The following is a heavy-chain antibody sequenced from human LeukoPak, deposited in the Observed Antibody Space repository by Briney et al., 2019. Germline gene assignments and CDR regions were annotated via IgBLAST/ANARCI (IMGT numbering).Heavy chain of an antibody. V-gene: IGHV3-7*01. D-gene: IGHD2/OR15-2a*01. CDR1: GFTFSSYW. J-gene: IGHJ6*03. Sequence: GGSLRLSCAASGFTFSSYWMSWVRQAPGKGLEWVAIIKQDGSEKYYVDSVKGRFTISRDNAKNSLYLQMNSLRAEDTAVYYCARSPFLGSYYMDVWGKGTTVNVSS. CDR2: IKQDGSEK. CDR3: ARSPFLGSYYMDV.